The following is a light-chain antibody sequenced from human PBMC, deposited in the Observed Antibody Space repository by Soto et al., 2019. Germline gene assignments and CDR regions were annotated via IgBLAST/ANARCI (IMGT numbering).Light chain of an antibody. CDR1: QSISSY. V-gene: IGKV1-39*01. J-gene: IGKJ4*01. Sequence: DIQMTQSPSSLSASVGDRVTITCRASQSISSYLSWYQQKPGEAPKLLINVASTLQSGVPSRFSGSGSGTDFTLAISSLQPEDFATYYCQQYDILVTFGGGTKVEIK. CDR2: VAS. CDR3: QQYDILVT.